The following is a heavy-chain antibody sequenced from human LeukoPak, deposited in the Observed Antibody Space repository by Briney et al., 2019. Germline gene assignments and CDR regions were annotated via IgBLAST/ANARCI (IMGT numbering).Heavy chain of an antibody. J-gene: IGHJ5*02. V-gene: IGHV5-10-1*01. CDR3: ARHPPPTYYDILTGYYSYNWFDP. Sequence: GESLKISCKGSGYSFTSYWISWVRQMPGKGLEWMARIDPSDSYTNYSPSFQGHVTISADKSISTAYLQWSSLKASDTAMYYCARHPPPTYYDILTGYYSYNWFDPWGQGTLVTVSS. CDR1: GYSFTSYW. CDR2: IDPSDSYT. D-gene: IGHD3-9*01.